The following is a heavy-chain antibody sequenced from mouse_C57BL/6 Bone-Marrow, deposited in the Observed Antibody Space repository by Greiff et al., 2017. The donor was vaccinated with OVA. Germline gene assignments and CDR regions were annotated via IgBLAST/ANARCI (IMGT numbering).Heavy chain of an antibody. Sequence: VQLQQSGPELVKPGASVKISCKASGYSFTDYNMNWVKQSNGKSLEWIGVINPNYGTTSYTQKFKGKATLTVDHSSRTAYMQLNSLTSEDDAVYYCARGGGRDYAMDDWGTGTSVTVSS. V-gene: IGHV1-39*01. CDR1: GYSFTDYN. J-gene: IGHJ4*01. CDR2: INPNYGTT. D-gene: IGHD1-1*01. CDR3: ARGGGRDYAMDD.